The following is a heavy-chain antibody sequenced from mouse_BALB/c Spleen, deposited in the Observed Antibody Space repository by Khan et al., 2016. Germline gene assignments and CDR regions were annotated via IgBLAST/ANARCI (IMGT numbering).Heavy chain of an antibody. J-gene: IGHJ2*01. V-gene: IGHV3-2*02. CDR2: ISYSGST. D-gene: IGHD4-1*01. Sequence: EVQLQESGPGLVKPSQSLSLTCTVTGYSITSDYAWNWIRQFPGNKLEWMGYISYSGSTSYNPSLKSRISITRDTSKNQFFLQLNSVTTDDTATYYCARWNWDYFDYWGQGTTLTVSS. CDR1: GYSITSDYA. CDR3: ARWNWDYFDY.